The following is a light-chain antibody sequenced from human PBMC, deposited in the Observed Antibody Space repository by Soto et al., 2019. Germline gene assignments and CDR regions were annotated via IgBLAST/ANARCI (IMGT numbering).Light chain of an antibody. CDR1: QGISNY. Sequence: DLQMTQSPSSLSASVGDTVTITCRASQGISNYLARYQQKPGKVPKLLIYAASTLQSGVTSRFSGSGSGTDFTLTISSLQPEDVATYYCQQYNSAPSLTFGGGTKVEIK. CDR2: AAS. J-gene: IGKJ4*01. V-gene: IGKV1-27*01. CDR3: QQYNSAPSLT.